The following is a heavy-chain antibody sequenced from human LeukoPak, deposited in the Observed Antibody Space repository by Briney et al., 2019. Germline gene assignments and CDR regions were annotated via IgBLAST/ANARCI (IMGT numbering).Heavy chain of an antibody. CDR2: IYHSGST. V-gene: IGHV4-4*02. Sequence: SGTLSLICAVSGGSISSSNWWSWVRKPPGKGLEWIGEIYHSGSTNYNPSLKSRVTISVDKSKNQFSLKLSSVTAADTAVYYCARVHCSGGSCYGYYYYGMDVWGQGTTVTVSS. J-gene: IGHJ6*02. CDR1: GGSISSSNW. D-gene: IGHD2-15*01. CDR3: ARVHCSGGSCYGYYYYGMDV.